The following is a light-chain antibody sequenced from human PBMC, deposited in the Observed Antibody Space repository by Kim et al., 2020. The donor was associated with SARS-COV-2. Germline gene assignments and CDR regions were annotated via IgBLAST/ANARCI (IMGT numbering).Light chain of an antibody. J-gene: IGLJ3*02. CDR2: EIT. V-gene: IGLV2-8*01. Sequence: GQSVTISCTGTSSDVGAYNYVSWYQQHPGKAPKLIIYEITARPSGVPDRFSGSKSGNTASLTVSGLQAEDEADYYCTSFAGGNTWVFGGGTQLTVL. CDR3: TSFAGGNTWV. CDR1: SSDVGAYNY.